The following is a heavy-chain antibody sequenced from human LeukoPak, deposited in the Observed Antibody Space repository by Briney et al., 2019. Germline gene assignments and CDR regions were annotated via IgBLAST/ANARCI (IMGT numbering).Heavy chain of an antibody. J-gene: IGHJ1*01. V-gene: IGHV4-34*01. CDR3: ARPTLGRSSWYGYPPTKYFQD. Sequence: SETLSLTCTVYGGSFSGCYWSWIRKPPAKGLELIGEMNHSGITNGNPSLKSRVTISVDTSKNQFSMKLSSVPAAVTAVYYGARPTLGRSSWYGYPPTKYFQDWGQGTLVTVSS. CDR1: GGSFSGCY. D-gene: IGHD6-13*01. CDR2: MNHSGIT.